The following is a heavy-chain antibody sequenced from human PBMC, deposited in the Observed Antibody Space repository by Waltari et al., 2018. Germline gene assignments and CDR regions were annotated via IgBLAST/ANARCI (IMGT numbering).Heavy chain of an antibody. D-gene: IGHD2-2*01. Sequence: QVQLVQSGAEVKKPGASVKVSCKASGYTFTGYYMHWVRQAPGQGLEWMGWINPNSGGTNYAQKFQGRVTMTRDTSISTVHMELSRLISDDTAIYYCAREYEGRKYQDYWGQGTLVTVSS. CDR3: AREYEGRKYQDY. CDR2: INPNSGGT. CDR1: GYTFTGYY. J-gene: IGHJ4*02. V-gene: IGHV1-2*02.